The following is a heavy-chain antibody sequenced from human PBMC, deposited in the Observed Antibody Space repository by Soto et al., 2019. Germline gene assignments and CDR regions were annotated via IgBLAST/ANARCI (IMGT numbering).Heavy chain of an antibody. Sequence: GGSLRLSCAASGFTFSSYWMSWVRQAPGKGLEWVANIKQDGSEKYYVDSVKGRFTISRDNAKNSLYLQMNSLRAEDTAGYYCARVPVSYIVAAHSTYYSYCMDVWGQGTTVTVSS. CDR2: IKQDGSEK. D-gene: IGHD6-13*01. J-gene: IGHJ6*02. CDR3: ARVPVSYIVAAHSTYYSYCMDV. CDR1: GFTFSSYW. V-gene: IGHV3-7*01.